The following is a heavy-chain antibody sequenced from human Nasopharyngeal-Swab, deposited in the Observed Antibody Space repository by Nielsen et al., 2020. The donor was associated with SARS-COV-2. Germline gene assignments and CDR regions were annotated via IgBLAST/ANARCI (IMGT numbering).Heavy chain of an antibody. CDR1: GFTFDDYG. J-gene: IGHJ6*02. Sequence: GESLKISCAASGFTFDDYGISWVRQAPGKGLEWVSGINWNGGSTGYADSVKGRFTISRDNAKNSLYLQMNSLRAEDTALYHCAREGGYCSGGSCPYYGMDVWGQGTTVTVSS. D-gene: IGHD2-15*01. CDR3: AREGGYCSGGSCPYYGMDV. CDR2: INWNGGST. V-gene: IGHV3-20*01.